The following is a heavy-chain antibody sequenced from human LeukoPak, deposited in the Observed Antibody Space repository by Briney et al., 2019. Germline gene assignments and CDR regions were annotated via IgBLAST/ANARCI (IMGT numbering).Heavy chain of an antibody. Sequence: EESLKISCKGSGYSFTSYWNGWVRQMPGKGLEWMGIIFPGDSDTRYSPSFQGQVTISADKSISTAYLQWSSLKASDTAIYYCARQIAMDVWGQGTTVTVSS. CDR1: GYSFTSYW. CDR2: IFPGDSDT. CDR3: ARQIAMDV. V-gene: IGHV5-51*01. J-gene: IGHJ6*02.